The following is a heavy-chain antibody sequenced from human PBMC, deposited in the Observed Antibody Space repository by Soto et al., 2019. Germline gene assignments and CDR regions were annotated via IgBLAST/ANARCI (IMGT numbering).Heavy chain of an antibody. Sequence: QLQLQESGSGLVKPSQTLSLTCAVSGGSISSGGYSWSWIRQPPGKGLAWIGYIYHSGSTYYNPSLKSRVTISVDRSKNQFSPKLSSVTAADTAVYYCDRVDYGDYSFGYWGQGTLVTVSS. D-gene: IGHD4-17*01. CDR3: DRVDYGDYSFGY. V-gene: IGHV4-30-2*01. CDR1: GGSISSGGYS. J-gene: IGHJ4*02. CDR2: IYHSGST.